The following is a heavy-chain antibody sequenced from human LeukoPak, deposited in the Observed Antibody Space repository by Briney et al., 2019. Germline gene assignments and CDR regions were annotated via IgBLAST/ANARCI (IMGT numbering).Heavy chain of an antibody. CDR1: GYTFTSYG. D-gene: IGHD3-22*01. CDR2: ISAYNGNT. J-gene: IGHJ5*02. Sequence: ASVKVSCKASGYTFTSYGISWVRQAPGQGLEWMGWISAYNGNTNYAQKLQGRVTMTTDTSTSTAYMEPRSLRYDDTAVYYCARDYDRSGYYSNWFDPWGQGTLVTVSS. V-gene: IGHV1-18*01. CDR3: ARDYDRSGYYSNWFDP.